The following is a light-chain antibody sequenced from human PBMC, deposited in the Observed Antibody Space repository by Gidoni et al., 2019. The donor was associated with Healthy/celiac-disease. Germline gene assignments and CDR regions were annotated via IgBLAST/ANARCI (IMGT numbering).Light chain of an antibody. CDR2: DVS. J-gene: IGLJ1*01. Sequence: QSPLPQPASVSGSPGQPITISCTGTSSDVGGYNYVSWYQQHPGKAPKLMIYDVSNRPSGVSNRFSGSKSGNTASLTISGLQAEDEADYYCSSYTSSSTRVFGTGTKVTVL. CDR3: SSYTSSSTRV. V-gene: IGLV2-14*01. CDR1: SSDVGGYNY.